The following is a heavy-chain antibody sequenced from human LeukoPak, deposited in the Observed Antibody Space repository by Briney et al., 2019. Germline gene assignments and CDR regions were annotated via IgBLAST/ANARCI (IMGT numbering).Heavy chain of an antibody. CDR1: GGSISSSNW. J-gene: IGHJ4*02. D-gene: IGHD3-22*01. CDR2: IYYSGST. V-gene: IGHV4-39*01. Sequence: SETLSLTCAVSGGSISSSNWWSWVRQPPGKGLEWIGSIYYSGSTYYNPSLKSRVTISVDTSKNQFSLKLSSVTAADTAVYYCASPDYYDSSGYLVWGQGTLVTVSS. CDR3: ASPDYYDSSGYLV.